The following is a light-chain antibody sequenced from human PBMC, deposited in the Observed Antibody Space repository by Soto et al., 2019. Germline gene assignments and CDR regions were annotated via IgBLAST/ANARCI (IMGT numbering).Light chain of an antibody. Sequence: EIVMTQSPVTLSASPGERVTLSCRASQSVNINLAWYQQRHGQVPRVLLYGASNRASGIPDKFSGSGSGTDFTLTISSLEPDDFALYFCQQYKDWPPLTFGGGTRVEIK. J-gene: IGKJ4*01. CDR2: GAS. CDR3: QQYKDWPPLT. CDR1: QSVNIN. V-gene: IGKV3D-15*01.